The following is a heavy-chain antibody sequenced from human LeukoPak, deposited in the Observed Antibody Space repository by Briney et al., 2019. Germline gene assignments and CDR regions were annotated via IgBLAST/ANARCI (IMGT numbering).Heavy chain of an antibody. CDR3: ARLSGGSWATTEHFPH. CDR1: GYDFSLYL. V-gene: IGHV5-51*01. D-gene: IGHD1-1*01. CDR2: IYLGNSHT. Sequence: GEYLKISCEASGYDFSLYLIAWVRQVPGKGLQWVGVIYLGNSHTIYSPSFQGQFIISADKPITPAYLQSSGLKTSDTAMYYCARLSGGSWATTEHFPHWGQGTLVTVST. J-gene: IGHJ1*01.